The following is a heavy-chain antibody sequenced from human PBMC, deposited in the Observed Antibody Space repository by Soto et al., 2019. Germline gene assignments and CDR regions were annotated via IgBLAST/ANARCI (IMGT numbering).Heavy chain of an antibody. CDR1: GFTFSGSA. Sequence: EVQLVESGGGLVQPGGSLKLSCAASGFTFSGSAMHWVRQASGKGLEWVGRIRSKANSYATAYAASVKGRFTISRDDSKNTAYLQMNSLKIEDTAVYYCTRPGAAAGDDYWGQGTLVTVSS. CDR3: TRPGAAAGDDY. V-gene: IGHV3-73*02. D-gene: IGHD6-13*01. J-gene: IGHJ4*02. CDR2: IRSKANSYAT.